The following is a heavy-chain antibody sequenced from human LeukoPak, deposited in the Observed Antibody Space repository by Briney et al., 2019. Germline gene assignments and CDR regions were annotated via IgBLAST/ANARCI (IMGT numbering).Heavy chain of an antibody. Sequence: GGSLRLSCVASGFTFSTYVMHTVRQTPGKGLEWMSFIQYDGSIRLYGDSVRGRFTTSRDNYRNTLYLRMNSLRPDDTAIYYCAKDVVGQQWPENYWGQGTLVTVSS. V-gene: IGHV3-30*02. D-gene: IGHD6-19*01. CDR1: GFTFSTYV. CDR2: IQYDGSIR. J-gene: IGHJ4*02. CDR3: AKDVVGQQWPENY.